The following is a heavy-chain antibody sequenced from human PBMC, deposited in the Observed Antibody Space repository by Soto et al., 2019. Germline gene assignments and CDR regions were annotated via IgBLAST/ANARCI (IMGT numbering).Heavy chain of an antibody. CDR1: GGTFSSYA. V-gene: IGHV1-69*13. Sequence: SVKVSCKASGGTFSSYAISWVRQAPGQGLEWMGGIIPTFGTANYAQKFQGRVTITADESTSTAYMDLSSLRSEDTAVYYCARDSYYVILTGYEYYYYYGVDVWGKGTTVTVSS. CDR3: ARDSYYVILTGYEYYYYYGVDV. D-gene: IGHD3-9*01. CDR2: IIPTFGTA. J-gene: IGHJ6*04.